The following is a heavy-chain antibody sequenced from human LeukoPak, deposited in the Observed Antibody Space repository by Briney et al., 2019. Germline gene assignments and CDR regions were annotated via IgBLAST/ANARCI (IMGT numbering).Heavy chain of an antibody. Sequence: SETLSLTCAVSGGPISSSNWWSWVRQPPGKGLEWIGYIYHTGSTNLHPSLKSRVTISVDTSKNQFSLKLSSVTAADTAVYYCARRGVSGSWYFFDYWGQGTLITVSS. CDR3: ARRGVSGSWYFFDY. V-gene: IGHV4-4*02. J-gene: IGHJ4*02. D-gene: IGHD6-13*01. CDR2: IYHTGST. CDR1: GGPISSSNW.